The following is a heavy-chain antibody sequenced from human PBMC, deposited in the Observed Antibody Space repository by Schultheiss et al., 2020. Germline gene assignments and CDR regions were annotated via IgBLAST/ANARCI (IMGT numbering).Heavy chain of an antibody. Sequence: SETLSLTCAVYGGSFSGYYWSWIRQPPGKGLEWIGEINHSGSTNYNPSLKSRVTISVDTSKNQFSLKLSSVTAADTAVYYCARAFTIFGVVRRERNDYWGQGTLVTVSS. CDR1: GGSFSGYY. V-gene: IGHV4-34*01. CDR2: INHSGST. D-gene: IGHD3-3*01. J-gene: IGHJ4*02. CDR3: ARAFTIFGVVRRERNDY.